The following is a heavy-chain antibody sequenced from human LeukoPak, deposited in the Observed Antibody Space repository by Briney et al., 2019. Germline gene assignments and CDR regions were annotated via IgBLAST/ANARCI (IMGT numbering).Heavy chain of an antibody. CDR1: GFTFSSYE. Sequence: GGSLRLSCAASGFTFSSYEMNWVRQAPGKGLEWVSYISSSGSTIYYADSVKGRFTISRDNAKNSLYLQMNSLRAEDTAVYYCARAGVYYYDSRPGDYWGQGTLVTVSS. D-gene: IGHD3-22*01. CDR3: ARAGVYYYDSRPGDY. V-gene: IGHV3-48*03. J-gene: IGHJ4*02. CDR2: ISSSGSTI.